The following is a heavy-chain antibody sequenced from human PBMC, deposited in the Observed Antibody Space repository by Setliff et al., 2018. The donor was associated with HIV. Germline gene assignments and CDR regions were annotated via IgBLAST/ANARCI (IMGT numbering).Heavy chain of an antibody. Sequence: GGSLRLSCAASGFSFRTYAMSWVRQAPGKGLEWVAVIWYDGSNKNYADSVKGRFTISRDNSRNTLYLQMNSLGADDRAVYYCAKVRLMFLDDAFDIWGQGTMVTVSS. CDR2: IWYDGSNK. CDR1: GFSFRTYA. V-gene: IGHV3-30*02. J-gene: IGHJ3*02. CDR3: AKVRLMFLDDAFDI. D-gene: IGHD5-12*01.